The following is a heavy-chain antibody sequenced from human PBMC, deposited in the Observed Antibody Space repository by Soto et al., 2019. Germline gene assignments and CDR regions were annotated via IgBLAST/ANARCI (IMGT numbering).Heavy chain of an antibody. J-gene: IGHJ5*02. D-gene: IGHD3-3*01. CDR1: GGSISSYY. V-gene: IGHV4-59*01. CDR2: IYYSGST. CDR3: ARDIRGSGYYWGNWFDP. Sequence: SETLSLTCTVSGGSISSYYWSWIRQPPGKGLEWIGYIYYSGSTNYNPSLKSRVTISVDTSKNQFSLKLSSVTAADTAVYYCARDIRGSGYYWGNWFDPWGQGTLVTVSS.